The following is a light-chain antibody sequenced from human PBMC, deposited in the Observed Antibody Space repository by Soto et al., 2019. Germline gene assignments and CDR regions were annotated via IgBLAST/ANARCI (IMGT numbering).Light chain of an antibody. CDR2: GAK. J-gene: IGKJ5*01. V-gene: IGKV1-39*01. CDR1: QAISNY. Sequence: IQMTQSPSFLSASLGDRVTITCLSSQAISNYLNWYQQKPGKAPNLLIFGAKTLQSGVPSRFSGSGYGTELTITINTMQPEDVGMYYCKKCHATKLKFGQGKRMEIK. CDR3: KKCHATKLK.